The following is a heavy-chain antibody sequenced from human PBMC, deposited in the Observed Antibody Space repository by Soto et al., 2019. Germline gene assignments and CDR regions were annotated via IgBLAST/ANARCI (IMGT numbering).Heavy chain of an antibody. CDR3: AIEGGNRPVAGSSAFDI. CDR1: GGTFSSAA. J-gene: IGHJ3*02. D-gene: IGHD6-19*01. Sequence: SVKVSCKASGGTFSSAAISWVRQAPGQGLEWMGGIVPMFDTPVYAQKFRDRVTITADESTATVYLDLSSLRSDDTAMYFCAIEGGNRPVAGSSAFDIWGQGTVVTVSS. V-gene: IGHV1-69*13. CDR2: IVPMFDTP.